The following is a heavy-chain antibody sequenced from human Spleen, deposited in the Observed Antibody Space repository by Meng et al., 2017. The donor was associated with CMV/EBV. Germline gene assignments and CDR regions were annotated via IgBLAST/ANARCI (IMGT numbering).Heavy chain of an antibody. CDR1: GFTFSSYS. CDR2: ISSSSSYI. CDR3: AREGGGATSRNFDY. J-gene: IGHJ4*02. Sequence: SGFTFSSYSMTWVRQAPGKGLEWVSSISSSSSYIYYADSVKGRFTISRDNAKNSLYLQMNSLRAEDTAVYYCAREGGGATSRNFDYWGQGTLVTVSS. D-gene: IGHD4/OR15-4a*01. V-gene: IGHV3-21*01.